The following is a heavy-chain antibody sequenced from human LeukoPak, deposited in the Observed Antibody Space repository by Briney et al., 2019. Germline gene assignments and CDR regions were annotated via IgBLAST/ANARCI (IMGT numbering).Heavy chain of an antibody. Sequence: KPSETLSLTCTVSGGSISSNSYSWGWIRQPPGKGLEWIGRIYYSGSTYYNPSLKSRVTISVDTSKNQFSLKLSSVTAADTAVYYCARRRKLAAAEGVDYWGQGTLVTVSS. CDR3: ARRRKLAAAEGVDY. J-gene: IGHJ4*02. V-gene: IGHV4-39*01. CDR1: GGSISSNSYS. CDR2: IYYSGST. D-gene: IGHD6-13*01.